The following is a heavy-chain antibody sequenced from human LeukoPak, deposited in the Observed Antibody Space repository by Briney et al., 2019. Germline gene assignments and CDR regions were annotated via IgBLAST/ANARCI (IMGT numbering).Heavy chain of an antibody. J-gene: IGHJ4*02. CDR2: IYYTGST. D-gene: IGHD6-13*01. CDR3: ARGSKAAPGTFDY. Sequence: PSETLSLTCTVSGGSISSYYWSWIRQPPGKGLEWIGYIYYTGSTDYNPSLRSRVAISVDTSKNQFSLKLSSVTAADTAVYYCARGSKAAPGTFDYWGQGTLVTVSS. V-gene: IGHV4-59*01. CDR1: GGSISSYY.